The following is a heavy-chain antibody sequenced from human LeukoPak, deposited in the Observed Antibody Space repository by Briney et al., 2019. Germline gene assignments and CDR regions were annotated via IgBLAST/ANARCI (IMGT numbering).Heavy chain of an antibody. Sequence: SLKVSCKASGGTFSSYSIRWVRQAPVHGLEWMGVIIPIFGTANYAQKFQGRVTITTGESTSTAYMELSSLRSEDTAVYYCARDIGGSAYNWFDPWGQGTLVTVSA. D-gene: IGHD3-10*01. CDR3: ARDIGGSAYNWFDP. V-gene: IGHV1-69*05. CDR1: GGTFSSYS. CDR2: IIPIFGTA. J-gene: IGHJ5*02.